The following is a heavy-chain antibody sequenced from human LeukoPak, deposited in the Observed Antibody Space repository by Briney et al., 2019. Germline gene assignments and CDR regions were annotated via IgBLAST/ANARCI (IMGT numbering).Heavy chain of an antibody. CDR1: GGSISSYY. J-gene: IGHJ5*02. D-gene: IGHD3-10*01. CDR3: ARDHPYYYGSGSAGGRWFDP. CDR2: IYYSGST. Sequence: PSETLSLTCTVSGGSISSYYWSWIRQPPGKGLEWIGYIYYSGSTNYNPSLKSRVTISVDTSKNQFSLKLSSVTAADTAVYYCARDHPYYYGSGSAGGRWFDPWGQGTLVTVSS. V-gene: IGHV4-59*12.